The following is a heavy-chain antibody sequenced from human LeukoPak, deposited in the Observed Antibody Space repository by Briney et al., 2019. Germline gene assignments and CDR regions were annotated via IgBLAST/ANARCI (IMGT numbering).Heavy chain of an antibody. V-gene: IGHV3-23*01. CDR2: ISSSGGST. J-gene: IGHJ4*02. CDR3: VQPTNYFDSGSPPFDY. Sequence: GGSLRLSCAASGFTFSSYAMTWVRQAPGKGLEWVSSISSSGGSTYYADSVKGRFTISRDNSKNTLYLQMNSLRAEDTAVYCCVQPTNYFDSGSPPFDYWGQGTLVTVSS. D-gene: IGHD3-10*01. CDR1: GFTFSSYA.